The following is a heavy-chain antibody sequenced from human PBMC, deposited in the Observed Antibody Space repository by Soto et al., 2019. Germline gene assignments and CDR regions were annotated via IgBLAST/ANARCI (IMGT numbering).Heavy chain of an antibody. CDR2: ISGAGTSK. Sequence: EVQLLDSGGGFVQPGGSLRLSCAASGYTFSSYVKTWVRLAPGKGLEWVSSISGAGTSKFYADSVKGRFTISRDNSKNILYLEMDSLRAEDTAVYYCAKDLLITVTTLGHWGQGTLVTVSA. V-gene: IGHV3-23*01. CDR3: AKDLLITVTTLGH. J-gene: IGHJ4*02. CDR1: GYTFSSYV. D-gene: IGHD4-17*01.